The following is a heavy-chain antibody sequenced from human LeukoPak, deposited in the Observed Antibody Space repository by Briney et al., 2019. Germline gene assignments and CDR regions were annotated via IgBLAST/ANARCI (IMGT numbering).Heavy chain of an antibody. Sequence: GGSLRLSCAASGFTFSSYGMHWVRQAPGKGLEWVAVIWYDGSNKYYADSVKGRFTISRDNSKNTLYLQMNSLRAEDTAAYYCAREARWLRCLDHWGQGTLVTVSS. CDR2: IWYDGSNK. J-gene: IGHJ5*02. V-gene: IGHV3-33*01. CDR3: AREARWLRCLDH. D-gene: IGHD4-17*01. CDR1: GFTFSSYG.